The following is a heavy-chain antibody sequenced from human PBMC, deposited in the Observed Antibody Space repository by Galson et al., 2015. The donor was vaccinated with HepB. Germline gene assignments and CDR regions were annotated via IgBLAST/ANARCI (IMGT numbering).Heavy chain of an antibody. CDR2: IYWDDDK. D-gene: IGHD3-16*02. CDR1: GFSLTTRGVG. Sequence: PALVKPTQTLTLTFTFSGFSLTTRGVGVGWIRQPPGEALEWLAIIYWDDDKRYSPSLKSRLTITKDTSKNQVVLTMTNMDPVDTATFYCAHIIITFGGVIGDDSFDIWGQGTMVTVSS. V-gene: IGHV2-5*02. CDR3: AHIIITFGGVIGDDSFDI. J-gene: IGHJ3*02.